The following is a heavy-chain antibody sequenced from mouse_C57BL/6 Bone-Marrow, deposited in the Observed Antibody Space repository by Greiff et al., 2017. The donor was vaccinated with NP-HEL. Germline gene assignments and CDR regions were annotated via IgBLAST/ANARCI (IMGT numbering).Heavy chain of an antibody. J-gene: IGHJ2*01. CDR2: IDPSDSYT. CDR1: GYTFTSYW. D-gene: IGHD2-2*01. Sequence: QVQLQQPGAELVMPGASVKLSCKASGYTFTSYWMHWVKQRPGQGLEWIGEIDPSDSYTNYNQKFKGKSTLTVDKSSSTAYMQLSSLTSEDSAVYYCARGGGYDGRRYYFDYWGQGTTLTVSS. V-gene: IGHV1-69*01. CDR3: ARGGGYDGRRYYFDY.